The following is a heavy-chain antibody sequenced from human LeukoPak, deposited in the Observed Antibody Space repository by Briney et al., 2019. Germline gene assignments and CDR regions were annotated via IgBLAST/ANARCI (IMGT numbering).Heavy chain of an antibody. J-gene: IGHJ4*02. CDR2: ISGSGGST. CDR1: GFTFSSYA. D-gene: IGHD6-19*01. Sequence: GGSLRLSCAASGFTFSSYAMSWVRQAPGKGLEWVSAISGSGGSTYYADSVKGRFTISRDNSKNTLYLQTNSLRAEDTAVYYCANNRVAVAGIFDYWGQGTLVTVSS. CDR3: ANNRVAVAGIFDY. V-gene: IGHV3-23*01.